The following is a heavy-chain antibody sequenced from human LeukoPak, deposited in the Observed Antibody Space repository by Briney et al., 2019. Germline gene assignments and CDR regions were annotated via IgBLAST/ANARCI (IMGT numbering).Heavy chain of an antibody. Sequence: KPSETLSLTCTVSGGSISSYYWSWIRQPPGKGLEWIGYIYYSGSTNYNPSLKSRVTISVDTSKNQFSLKLSSVPAADTAVYYCARQRIHWFDPWGQGTLVTVSS. CDR1: GGSISSYY. V-gene: IGHV4-59*08. J-gene: IGHJ5*02. CDR3: ARQRIHWFDP. CDR2: IYYSGST.